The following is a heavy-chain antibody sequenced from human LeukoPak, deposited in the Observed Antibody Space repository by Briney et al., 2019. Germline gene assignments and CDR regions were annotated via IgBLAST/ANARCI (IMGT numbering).Heavy chain of an antibody. CDR3: ARGGSTGTNLNWVDP. CDR1: GGSFSGYY. D-gene: IGHD1-1*01. CDR2: ISYSGST. Sequence: SETLSLTCAVHGGSFSGYYWSWIRQPPGKGLEWIGYISYSGSTNYKPSLKSRVTTSVDTSKNQFSLKLSSVTAADTAVYYCARGGSTGTNLNWVDPWGQGTLVTVSS. V-gene: IGHV4-59*01. J-gene: IGHJ5*02.